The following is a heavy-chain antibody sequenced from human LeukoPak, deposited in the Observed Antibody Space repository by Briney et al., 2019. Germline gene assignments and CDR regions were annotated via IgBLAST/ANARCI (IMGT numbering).Heavy chain of an antibody. CDR2: ISSSSSVI. V-gene: IGHV3-48*02. J-gene: IGHJ4*02. Sequence: GGSLRLSCAASGFTFNTYSMSWVRQAPGKGLEWISYISSSSSVIYYADSAKGRFTISRDNARNSLYLQMNSLRDEDTAVYYCARDMSLLWFGDPFDYWGQGTLVTVSS. CDR3: ARDMSLLWFGDPFDY. CDR1: GFTFNTYS. D-gene: IGHD3-10*01.